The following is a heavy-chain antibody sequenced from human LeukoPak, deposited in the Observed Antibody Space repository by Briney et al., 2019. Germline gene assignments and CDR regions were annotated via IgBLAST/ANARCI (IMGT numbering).Heavy chain of an antibody. V-gene: IGHV4-4*07. Sequence: SETLSLTCTVSGGSISSYYWSWIRQPAGKGLEWIGRIYTSGSTNYNPSLKSRVTMSVDTSKNQFSLKLSSVTAADTAVYYCARGGFGYCSGGSCHEGWFDPWGQGTLVTVSS. D-gene: IGHD2-15*01. J-gene: IGHJ5*02. CDR1: GGSISSYY. CDR2: IYTSGST. CDR3: ARGGFGYCSGGSCHEGWFDP.